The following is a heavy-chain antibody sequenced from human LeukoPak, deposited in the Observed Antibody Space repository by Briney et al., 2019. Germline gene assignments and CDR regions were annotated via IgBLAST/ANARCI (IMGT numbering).Heavy chain of an antibody. CDR1: GGSFSGYY. Sequence: SETLSLTCAVYGGSFSGYYWSWIRQPPGKGLEWIGEINHSGSTNYNPSLKSRVTISVDTSKNQFSLKLSSVTAADTAVYYCARGFRPMTHQTHNWFDPWGQGTLVTVSS. V-gene: IGHV4-34*01. J-gene: IGHJ5*02. CDR2: INHSGST. CDR3: ARGFRPMTHQTHNWFDP.